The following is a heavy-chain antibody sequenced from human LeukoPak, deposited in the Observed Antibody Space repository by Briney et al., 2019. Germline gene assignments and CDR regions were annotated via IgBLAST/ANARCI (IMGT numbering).Heavy chain of an antibody. V-gene: IGHV3-23*01. D-gene: IGHD2-15*01. Sequence: GGSLRLSCAASGFTFSSYAMSWVRQVPGKGLEWVSVISGSGDNTYYADSVKGRFTISRDNSKNMLYLQMNSLRAEDTAVYYCANLAIAADLDYWGQGTLVTVSS. CDR1: GFTFSSYA. CDR2: ISGSGDNT. CDR3: ANLAIAADLDY. J-gene: IGHJ4*02.